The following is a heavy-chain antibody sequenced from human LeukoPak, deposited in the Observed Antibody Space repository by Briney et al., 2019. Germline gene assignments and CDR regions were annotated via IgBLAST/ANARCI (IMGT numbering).Heavy chain of an antibody. CDR1: GFTFSSYS. D-gene: IGHD1-7*01. CDR3: AREDELQTFVYYYYYYMDV. Sequence: PGGSLRLSCAASGFTFSSYSMNWVRQAPGKGLEWVSYISSSSSTIYYADSVKGRFTISRDNAKNSLYLQMNSLRAEDTAVYYCAREDELQTFVYYYYYYMDVWGKGTTVTVSS. V-gene: IGHV3-48*04. CDR2: ISSSSSTI. J-gene: IGHJ6*03.